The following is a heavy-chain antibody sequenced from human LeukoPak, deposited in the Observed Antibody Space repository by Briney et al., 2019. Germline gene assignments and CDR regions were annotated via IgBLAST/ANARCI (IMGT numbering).Heavy chain of an antibody. V-gene: IGHV4-34*01. CDR2: INHSGST. J-gene: IGHJ6*03. CDR1: GGSSSGYY. Sequence: SETLSLTCAVYGGSSSGYYWSWIRQPPGKGLEWIGEINHSGSTNYNPSLKSRVTISVDTSKNQFSLKLSSVTAADTAVYYCARGTRIAVAGTGYYYMDVWGKGTTVTVSS. CDR3: ARGTRIAVAGTGYYYMDV. D-gene: IGHD6-19*01.